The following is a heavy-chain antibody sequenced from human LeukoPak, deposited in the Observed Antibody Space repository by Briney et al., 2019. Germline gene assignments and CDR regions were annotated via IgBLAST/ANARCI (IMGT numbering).Heavy chain of an antibody. J-gene: IGHJ3*02. CDR1: GFTFSSYA. D-gene: IGHD3-22*01. V-gene: IGHV3-23*01. CDR3: AKDLSPTYYYDSSGLHAFDI. CDR2: ISGSGGST. Sequence: GGSQRLSCAASGFTFSSYAMSWVRQAPGKGLEWVSAISGSGGSTYYADSVKGRFTISRDNSKNTLYLQMNSLRAEDTAVYYCAKDLSPTYYYDSSGLHAFDIWGQGTMVTVSS.